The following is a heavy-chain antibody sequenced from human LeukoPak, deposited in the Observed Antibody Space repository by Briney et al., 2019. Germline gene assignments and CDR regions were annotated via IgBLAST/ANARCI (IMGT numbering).Heavy chain of an antibody. CDR2: ISGSGGST. CDR3: AKAGHYYDSSGYYPTYSDY. V-gene: IGHV3-23*01. Sequence: PGGSLRLSCAASGFTFSSYAMSWVRQAPGKGLEWVSAISGSGGSTYYADSVKGRFTISRDNSKNTLYLQMNSPRAEDTAVYYCAKAGHYYDSSGYYPTYSDYWGQGTLVTVSS. D-gene: IGHD3-22*01. J-gene: IGHJ4*02. CDR1: GFTFSSYA.